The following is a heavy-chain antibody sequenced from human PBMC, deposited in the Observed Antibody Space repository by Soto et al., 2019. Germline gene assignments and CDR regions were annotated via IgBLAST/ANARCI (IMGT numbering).Heavy chain of an antibody. Sequence: TSETLSLTCSVSGGSVRSGNHFWNWIRQPPGRGLEWLGYMYYTGVTNYNPSLKSRVSMSVDTSKDQFSLNLTSLTAADTAVYYCARGPNCASDCHFASWGQGALVTVSS. CDR1: GGSVRSGNHF. D-gene: IGHD2-21*02. J-gene: IGHJ5*01. CDR3: ARGPNCASDCHFAS. V-gene: IGHV4-61*01. CDR2: MYYTGVT.